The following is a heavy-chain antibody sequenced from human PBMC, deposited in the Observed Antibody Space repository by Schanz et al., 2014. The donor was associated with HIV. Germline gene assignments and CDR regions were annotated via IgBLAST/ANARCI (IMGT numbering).Heavy chain of an antibody. CDR2: INPNSGAS. J-gene: IGHJ6*02. D-gene: IGHD1-26*01. CDR3: ARDPSGRPTSTMDV. V-gene: IGHV1-2*02. Sequence: QVQLVQSGAEVKSPGASVKVSCRASGYSFTDHYIHWVRQAPGQGLEWMGWINPNSGASKFVQKFKGRVAMTRDTSMSTAFMEMTRLRSDDTAVYFCARDPSGRPTSTMDVWGQGTTVTVS. CDR1: GYSFTDHY.